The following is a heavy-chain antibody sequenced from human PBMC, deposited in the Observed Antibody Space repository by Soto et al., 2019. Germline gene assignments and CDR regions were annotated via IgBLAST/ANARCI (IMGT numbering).Heavy chain of an antibody. D-gene: IGHD1-1*01. Sequence: GASVKVSCKASGYSFTDQYIHWVRQAPGQGLEWMGWINPNSGSTNYAQKFQGWVTMTRDTSISTAYMELTRLTSDDTAVYYCACALLLYGLDVWGQGTTVTVSS. CDR3: ACALLLYGLDV. CDR1: GYSFTDQY. J-gene: IGHJ6*02. V-gene: IGHV1-2*04. CDR2: INPNSGST.